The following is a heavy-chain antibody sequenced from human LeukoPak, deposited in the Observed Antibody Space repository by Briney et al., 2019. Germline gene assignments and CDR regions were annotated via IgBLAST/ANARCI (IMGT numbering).Heavy chain of an antibody. J-gene: IGHJ4*02. CDR2: IIPIFGTA. V-gene: IGHV1-69*01. Sequence: ASVKVSCKASGGTFSSYAISWVRQGPGQGLERMGGIIPIFGTANYAQKFQGRVTITADESTSTAYMELSSLRSEDTAVYYCARGGWCSGGSCYSVSKFDYWGQGTLVTVSS. CDR3: ARGGWCSGGSCYSVSKFDY. D-gene: IGHD2-15*01. CDR1: GGTFSSYA.